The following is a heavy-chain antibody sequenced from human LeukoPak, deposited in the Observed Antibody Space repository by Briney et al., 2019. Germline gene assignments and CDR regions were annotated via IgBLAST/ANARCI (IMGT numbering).Heavy chain of an antibody. V-gene: IGHV3-64D*09. Sequence: GGSLRLSCSASXFSFSKYAMHWVRQGPGKGLEHVSTISSNGASTYYADSAKGRFTISRDNSKNTLYLQLSSLSAEDTAVYYCVKGGYYDSSGFPEYFQDWGQGTLVSASS. CDR1: XFSFSKYA. J-gene: IGHJ1*01. CDR2: ISSNGAST. CDR3: VKGGYYDSSGFPEYFQD. D-gene: IGHD3-22*01.